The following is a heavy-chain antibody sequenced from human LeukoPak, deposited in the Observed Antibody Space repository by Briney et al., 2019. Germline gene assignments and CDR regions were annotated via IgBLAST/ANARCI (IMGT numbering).Heavy chain of an antibody. CDR1: GFTFSTNA. CDR3: AKDVGKWESLHFFDY. V-gene: IGHV3-23*01. J-gene: IGHJ4*02. Sequence: GGSLRLSCAASGFTFSTNAMSWVRQAPGKGLEWISGISGSGASTYYADSVTGRFTISRDNSGNTLYLQMNSLRGDDTAVYYCAKDVGKWESLHFFDYWGQGTLVTVSS. CDR2: ISGSGAST. D-gene: IGHD1-26*01.